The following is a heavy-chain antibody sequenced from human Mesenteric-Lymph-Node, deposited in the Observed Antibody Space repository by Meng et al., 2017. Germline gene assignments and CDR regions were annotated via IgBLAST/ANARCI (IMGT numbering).Heavy chain of an antibody. CDR1: GFTFSSYA. V-gene: IGHV3-23*01. D-gene: IGHD3-10*01. J-gene: IGHJ4*02. CDR2: ISGSGGST. Sequence: GESLKISCAASGFTFSSYAMSWVRQAPGKGLEWVSAISGSGGSTYYADSVKGRFTISRDNSKNTLYLQMNSLRAEDTAVYYCAALMVREVGGYWGQGTLVTVSS. CDR3: AALMVREVGGY.